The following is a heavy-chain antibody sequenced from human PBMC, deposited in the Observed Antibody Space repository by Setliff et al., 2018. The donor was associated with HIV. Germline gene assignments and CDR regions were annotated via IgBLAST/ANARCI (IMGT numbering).Heavy chain of an antibody. Sequence: ASVKVSCKASGYTFTNYDINWVRQATGQGLEWMGRMNPNSGNTEYAQQFQGRVTMTRNTSISTAYMELSSLRSEDTAIYYCARVSRSGWFFDWWGQGSLVTVSS. CDR3: ARVSRSGWFFDW. D-gene: IGHD6-19*01. J-gene: IGHJ4*02. V-gene: IGHV1-8*02. CDR1: GYTFTNYD. CDR2: MNPNSGNT.